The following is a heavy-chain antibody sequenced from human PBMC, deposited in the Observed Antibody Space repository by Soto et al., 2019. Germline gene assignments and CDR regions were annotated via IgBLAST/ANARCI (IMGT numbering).Heavy chain of an antibody. Sequence: PGGSLRLSCAASGFTFSSYAMHWVRQAPGKGLEWVAVISYDGSNKYYADSVKGRFTISRDNSKNTLYLQMNSLRAEDTAVYYCARRIAARLDYYYYGMDVWGQGTTVTVSS. CDR3: ARRIAARLDYYYYGMDV. V-gene: IGHV3-30-3*01. J-gene: IGHJ6*02. CDR2: ISYDGSNK. CDR1: GFTFSSYA. D-gene: IGHD6-6*01.